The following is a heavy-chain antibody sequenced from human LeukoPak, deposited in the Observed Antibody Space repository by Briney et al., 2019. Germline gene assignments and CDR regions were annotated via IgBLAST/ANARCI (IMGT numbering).Heavy chain of an antibody. J-gene: IGHJ4*02. Sequence: PGGSLRLSCAASGFTFSDYYMSWIRQAPGKGLEWVANIKEDGSETYYVDSLRGRFTISRDNVKNSLYLQINSLRAEDTAVYYCGRDSFETDIDYWGQGTLVTVSS. D-gene: IGHD1-14*01. CDR1: GFTFSDYY. CDR2: IKEDGSET. V-gene: IGHV3-7*01. CDR3: GRDSFETDIDY.